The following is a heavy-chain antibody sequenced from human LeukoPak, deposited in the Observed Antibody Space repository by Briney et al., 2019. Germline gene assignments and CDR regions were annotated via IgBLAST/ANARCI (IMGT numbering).Heavy chain of an antibody. D-gene: IGHD4-17*01. CDR2: ITNDGSST. V-gene: IGHV3-74*01. CDR3: ARLGARQMLEY. J-gene: IGHJ4*02. Sequence: GGSLRLSCAASGLTFSSHWMHWVRQAPGKGLVWVSRITNDGSSTTYADSVKGRFTVSRDNAKNSLYLQMNSLRAEDTAVYYCARLGARQMLEYWGQGTLVTVSS. CDR1: GLTFSSHW.